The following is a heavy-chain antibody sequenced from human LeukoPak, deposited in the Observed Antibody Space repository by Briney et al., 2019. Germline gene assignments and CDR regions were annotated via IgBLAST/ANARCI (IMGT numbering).Heavy chain of an antibody. D-gene: IGHD3-22*01. CDR2: IYSGGST. V-gene: IGHV3-53*01. CDR3: ARGSGSSGCYYGPFDY. CDR1: GFTVSSNY. Sequence: GGSLRLSCAASGFTVSSNYMSWVRQAPGKGLEWVSVIYSGGSTYYADSVKGRFTISRDNSKNTLYLQMNSLRAEDTAVYYCARGSGSSGCYYGPFDYWGQGTLVTVSS. J-gene: IGHJ4*02.